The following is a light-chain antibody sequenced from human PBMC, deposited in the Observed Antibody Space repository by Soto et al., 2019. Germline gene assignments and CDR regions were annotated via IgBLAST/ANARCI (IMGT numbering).Light chain of an antibody. J-gene: IGLJ3*02. CDR3: SSYTSSSSRTLAWV. Sequence: QSALTQPASVSRSPGQSITISCTGTSSDVGGYNYVSWYQQHPGKAPKLMIYEVSNRPSGVSNRFSGSKSGNTASLTISGLQTEDEADYYCSSYTSSSSRTLAWVFGGGTKLTVL. CDR1: SSDVGGYNY. V-gene: IGLV2-14*01. CDR2: EVS.